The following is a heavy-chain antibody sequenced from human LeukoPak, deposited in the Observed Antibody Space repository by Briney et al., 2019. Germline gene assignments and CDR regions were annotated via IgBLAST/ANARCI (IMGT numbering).Heavy chain of an antibody. Sequence: GGSLRLSCAASGFTFSSYAMHWVRQAPGRGLEYVSAISSNGDTTYYADSVKGRFTISRDNSKNTLYLQMSSRRAEDTAVYYCVKVSDDYWGQGTLVTVSS. V-gene: IGHV3-64D*09. J-gene: IGHJ4*02. CDR2: ISSNGDTT. CDR1: GFTFSSYA. CDR3: VKVSDDY.